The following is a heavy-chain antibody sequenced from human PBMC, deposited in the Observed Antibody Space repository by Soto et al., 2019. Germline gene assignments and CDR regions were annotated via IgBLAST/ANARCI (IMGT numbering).Heavy chain of an antibody. J-gene: IGHJ4*02. CDR3: ARGRMKYDFWSGYCPFFDY. V-gene: IGHV4-34*01. CDR2: INHSGST. CDR1: GGSFSGYY. D-gene: IGHD3-3*01. Sequence: QVQLQQWGAGLLKPSETLSLTCAVYGGSFSGYYWSWIRQPPGKGLEWIGEINHSGSTNYNPSLKSRVTISVDTSKNQFSLKLSSVTDADTAVYYCARGRMKYDFWSGYCPFFDYWGQGTLVTVSS.